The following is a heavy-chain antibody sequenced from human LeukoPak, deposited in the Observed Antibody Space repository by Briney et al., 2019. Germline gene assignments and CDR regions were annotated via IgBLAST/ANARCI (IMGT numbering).Heavy chain of an antibody. CDR1: GFTFSSYT. CDR2: ISGSGGST. CDR3: AKIGGIVVVLAASLDAFDI. J-gene: IGHJ3*02. D-gene: IGHD2-2*01. Sequence: TGGSLRLSCAASGFTFSSYTMSWVCQAPGKGLEWVSAISGSGGSTYYADSVKGRFTISRDNSKNTLYLQMNSLRAEDTAVYYCAKIGGIVVVLAASLDAFDIWGQGTMVTVSS. V-gene: IGHV3-23*01.